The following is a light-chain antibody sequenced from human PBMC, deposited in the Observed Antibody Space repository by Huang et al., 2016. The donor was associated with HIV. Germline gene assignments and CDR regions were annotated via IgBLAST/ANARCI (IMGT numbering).Light chain of an antibody. J-gene: IGKJ2*01. V-gene: IGKV4-1*01. CDR1: HTVLDSSNNKNY. CDR3: HQYYDTPYS. CDR2: CAS. Sequence: IVLTQSPDSLAVSLGELATINCKSSHTVLDSSNNKNYLAWYQQKPGQPPKLLIYCASSRDAGVPDRFSGSGSGTDFTLTISSLQAEDVAVYYCHQYYDTPYSFGQGTKLEIK.